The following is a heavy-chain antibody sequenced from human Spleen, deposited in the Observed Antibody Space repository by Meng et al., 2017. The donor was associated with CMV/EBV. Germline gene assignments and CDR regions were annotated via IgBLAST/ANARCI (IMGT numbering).Heavy chain of an antibody. Sequence: GRSLRLSCAASGFTFGSHSMNWVRQAPGKGLEWVSSITGDSTYKHYADSLKGRFTISRDNAKNSLYLQMNSLRAEDTAVYYCARDSDDYDFWSAYYTDAFDFWGQGTMVTVSS. V-gene: IGHV3-21*01. CDR1: GFTFGSHS. J-gene: IGHJ3*01. CDR2: ITGDSTYK. D-gene: IGHD3-3*01. CDR3: ARDSDDYDFWSAYYTDAFDF.